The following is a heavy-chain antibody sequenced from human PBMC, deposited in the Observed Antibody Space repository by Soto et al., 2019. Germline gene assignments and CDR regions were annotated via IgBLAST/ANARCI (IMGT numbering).Heavy chain of an antibody. CDR2: IYYSGST. D-gene: IGHD6-25*01. J-gene: IGHJ4*02. CDR1: GGSISSYY. CDR3: ARLRSSDFDY. V-gene: IGHV4-59*08. Sequence: QVQLQESGPGLVKPSETLSLTCTVSGGSISSYYWSWIRQPPGKGLEWIGYIYYSGSTNYNPSLKSRVTISVDTSKNQFSLKLSSVTAADTAVYYCARLRSSDFDYWGQGTLVTVSS.